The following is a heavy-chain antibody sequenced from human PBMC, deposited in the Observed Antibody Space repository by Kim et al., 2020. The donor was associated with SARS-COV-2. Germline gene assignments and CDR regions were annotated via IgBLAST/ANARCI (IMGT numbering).Heavy chain of an antibody. Sequence: YADSVKVRFTISRDNSKNTLYLQMNSLRAEDTAVYYCAKDQGGYDSGMDVWGQGTTVTVSS. D-gene: IGHD3-3*01. V-gene: IGHV3-30*02. J-gene: IGHJ6*02. CDR3: AKDQGGYDSGMDV.